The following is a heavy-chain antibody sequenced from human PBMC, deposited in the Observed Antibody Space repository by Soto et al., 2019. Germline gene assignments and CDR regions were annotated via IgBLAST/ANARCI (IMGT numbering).Heavy chain of an antibody. J-gene: IGHJ4*02. V-gene: IGHV4-34*01. CDR1: GGSFSGYY. D-gene: IGHD5-12*01. Sequence: QVQLQQWGAGLLKPSETLSLTCAVYGGSFSGYYWSWIRQPPGKGLEWIGEINHSGSTNYNPSLKSRVTISVDTSKNQFSLKLSSLTAADTAVYYCARGDSGYDPDFDYWGQGTLVTVSS. CDR2: INHSGST. CDR3: ARGDSGYDPDFDY.